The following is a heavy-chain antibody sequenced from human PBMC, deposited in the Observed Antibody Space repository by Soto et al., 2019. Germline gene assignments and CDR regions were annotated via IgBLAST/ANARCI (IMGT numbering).Heavy chain of an antibody. CDR3: ARVGPLRYFDWLLSCNWFDP. J-gene: IGHJ5*02. V-gene: IGHV4-34*01. CDR2: INHSGST. CDR1: GGSFSGYY. Sequence: SETLSLTCAVYGGSFSGYYWSWIRQPPGKGLEWIGEINHSGSTNYNPSLKSRVTISVDTSKNQFSLKLSSVTAADTAVYYCARVGPLRYFDWLLSCNWFDPWGQGTLVTVSS. D-gene: IGHD3-9*01.